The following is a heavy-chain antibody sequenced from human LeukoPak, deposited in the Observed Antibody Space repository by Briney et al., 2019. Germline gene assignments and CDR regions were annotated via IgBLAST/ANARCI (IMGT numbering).Heavy chain of an antibody. CDR3: ARDYGVAGVHAFDI. D-gene: IGHD6-19*01. Sequence: SETLSLTCSVSGGSISSYYWSWIRQPPGKGLEWIGYIYYSGRTNYNPSLKSRVTISVDTSKNQFSLKLSSVTAADTDVYYCARDYGVAGVHAFDIWGRGTMVTVSS. V-gene: IGHV4-59*12. J-gene: IGHJ3*02. CDR1: GGSISSYY. CDR2: IYYSGRT.